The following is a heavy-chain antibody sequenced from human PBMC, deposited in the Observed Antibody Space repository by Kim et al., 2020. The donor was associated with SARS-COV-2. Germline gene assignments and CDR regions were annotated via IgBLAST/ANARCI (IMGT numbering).Heavy chain of an antibody. CDR3: ARWVYGNMYV. CDR2: INHSGST. CDR1: GGSFSGYY. J-gene: IGHJ6*03. D-gene: IGHD3-10*01. V-gene: IGHV4-34*01. Sequence: SETLSLTCAVYGGSFSGYYWSWIRQPPGKGLEWIGEINHSGSTNYNPSLKSRFTISVDTSKNQFSLTLSSVTAADTAVYYFARWVYGNMYVWGKGTTVT.